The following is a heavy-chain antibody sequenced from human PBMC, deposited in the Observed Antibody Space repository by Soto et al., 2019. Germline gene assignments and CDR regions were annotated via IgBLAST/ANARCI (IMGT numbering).Heavy chain of an antibody. J-gene: IGHJ4*02. D-gene: IGHD2-8*01. Sequence: QLVESGGGLIQPGGSLRLSCAASGFPFGAYSMNWVRQAPGKGLEWISYISSSGSTIYCADSVKGRFTISRDRAKTSLYLHMSSLRDEDTAVYYCARDRIMYSKFPETFDSWGQGTLVTVSS. CDR2: ISSSGSTI. CDR3: ARDRIMYSKFPETFDS. CDR1: GFPFGAYS. V-gene: IGHV3-48*02.